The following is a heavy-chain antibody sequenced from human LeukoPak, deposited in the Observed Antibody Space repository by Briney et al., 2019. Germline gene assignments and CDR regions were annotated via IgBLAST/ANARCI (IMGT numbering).Heavy chain of an antibody. J-gene: IGHJ3*02. Sequence: SQTLSLTCTVSGGSISSSSYYWSCIRQPAGKGLECIGRIYTSGSTNYNPSLKSRVTISVDTSKNQFSLKLSSVTAADTAVYYCTREPHWGGVVVASFDIWGQGTLVTVSS. CDR3: TREPHWGGVVVASFDI. V-gene: IGHV4-61*02. D-gene: IGHD3-16*01. CDR1: GGSISSSSYY. CDR2: IYTSGST.